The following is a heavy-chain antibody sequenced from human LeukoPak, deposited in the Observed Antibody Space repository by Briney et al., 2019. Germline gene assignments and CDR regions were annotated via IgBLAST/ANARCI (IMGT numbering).Heavy chain of an antibody. Sequence: SETLSLTCTVSGGSISSYYWSWIRQAPGKGLEWIGYIYKSGSTNYNPSLKSRVTISVDTSKNQFSLKLSSVTAADTAVYYCARDPYGSGSSWFDPWGQGTLVTVSS. CDR3: ARDPYGSGSSWFDP. J-gene: IGHJ5*02. CDR2: IYKSGST. CDR1: GGSISSYY. D-gene: IGHD3-10*01. V-gene: IGHV4-59*01.